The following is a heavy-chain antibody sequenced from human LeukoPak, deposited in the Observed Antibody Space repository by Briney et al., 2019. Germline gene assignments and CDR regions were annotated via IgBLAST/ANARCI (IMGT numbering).Heavy chain of an antibody. D-gene: IGHD1-26*01. CDR3: AKEDGSADYFDS. CDR2: ISHSGTT. CDR1: GNSIRSGYS. J-gene: IGHJ4*02. V-gene: IGHV4-38-2*02. Sequence: SETLSLTCSVSGNSIRSGYSWGWILQAPGKGLEWIGSISHSGTTAYTPSLKSRGTISVDTSKNQFSLNLKSVTAADTAVYYCAKEDGSADYFDSWGQGTLVTVSS.